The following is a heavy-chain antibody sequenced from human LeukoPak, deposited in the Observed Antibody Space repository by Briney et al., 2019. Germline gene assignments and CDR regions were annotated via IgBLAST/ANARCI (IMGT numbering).Heavy chain of an antibody. J-gene: IGHJ4*02. Sequence: GGSLRLSCAASGFTVSSNYMSWVRQAPGKGLEWVSVIYSGGSTYYADSVKGRFTISRDNSKNTLFLQMNSLRAEDTAVYYCARAGGIAVAGPPHYFDYWGQGTLVTVSS. D-gene: IGHD6-19*01. CDR2: IYSGGST. V-gene: IGHV3-53*01. CDR3: ARAGGIAVAGPPHYFDY. CDR1: GFTVSSNY.